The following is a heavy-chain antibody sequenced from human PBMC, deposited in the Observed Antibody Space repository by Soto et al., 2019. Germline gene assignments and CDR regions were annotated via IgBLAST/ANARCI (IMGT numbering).Heavy chain of an antibody. D-gene: IGHD3-3*01. CDR3: AKDPEYYDFWSGYSYFDY. CDR2: ISGSGGST. Sequence: GESLKISCAASGFTFSSYAMSWVRQAPGKGLEWVSAISGSGGSTYYADSVKGRFTISRDNSKNTLYLQMNSLRAEDTAVYYCAKDPEYYDFWSGYSYFDYWGQGTLVTVSS. CDR1: GFTFSSYA. V-gene: IGHV3-23*01. J-gene: IGHJ4*02.